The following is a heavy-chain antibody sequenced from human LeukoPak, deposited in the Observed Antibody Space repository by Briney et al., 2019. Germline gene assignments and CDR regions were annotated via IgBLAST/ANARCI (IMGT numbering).Heavy chain of an antibody. CDR1: GYTFTTYY. V-gene: IGHV1-46*01. D-gene: IGHD7-27*01. CDR2: INPSGGST. CDR3: ASGDIDY. Sequence: ASVKVSCKASGYTFTTYYMHWVRQAPGQGLEWMGVINPSGGSTSYAQRFQGRVTMTRDTSTSTIYMELSSLRSEDTALYYCASGDIDYWGQGTLVTVSS. J-gene: IGHJ4*02.